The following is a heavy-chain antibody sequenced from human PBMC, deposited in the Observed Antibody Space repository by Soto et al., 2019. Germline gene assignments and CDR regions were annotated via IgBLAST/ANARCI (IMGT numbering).Heavy chain of an antibody. CDR1: GASLRSGSYY. V-gene: IGHV4-61*01. CDR3: SYGSSFDY. J-gene: IGHJ4*02. CDR2: ISHSGRT. D-gene: IGHD3-10*01. Sequence: SETLSLTCTVSGASLRSGSYYWSWIRQPPGKGLEWIGYISHSGRTNYDPSLKSRLTMSVDTSQNQFSLQLNSVTAADTAVYYCSYGSSFDYWGQGTLVTVSS.